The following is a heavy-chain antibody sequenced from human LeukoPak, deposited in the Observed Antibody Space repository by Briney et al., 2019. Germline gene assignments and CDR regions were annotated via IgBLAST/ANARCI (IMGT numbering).Heavy chain of an antibody. CDR3: AREDYDRSGYSQIDY. CDR1: GYTFTNYG. Sequence: GASVTVSCKASGYTFTNYGISWVRQAPGQGLEGVGWISAYNGNTNSTQKLQGRITLTTDTSTSTAYMELRSLRPDDTAVYYCAREDYDRSGYSQIDYWGQGTLVTASS. D-gene: IGHD3-22*01. J-gene: IGHJ4*02. V-gene: IGHV1-18*01. CDR2: ISAYNGNT.